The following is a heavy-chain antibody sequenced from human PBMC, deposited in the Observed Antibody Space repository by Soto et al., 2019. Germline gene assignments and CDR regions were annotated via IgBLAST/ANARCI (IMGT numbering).Heavy chain of an antibody. J-gene: IGHJ4*02. CDR2: INHSGST. V-gene: IGHV4-34*01. D-gene: IGHD3-22*01. Sequence: PSETLSLTCAVYGGSFSGYYWSWIRQPPGKGLEWIGEINHSGSTNYNPSLKSRVTISVDTSKNQFPLKLSSVTAADTAVYYCARVPGDYDSSGYSDYWGQGTLVTVSS. CDR3: ARVPGDYDSSGYSDY. CDR1: GGSFSGYY.